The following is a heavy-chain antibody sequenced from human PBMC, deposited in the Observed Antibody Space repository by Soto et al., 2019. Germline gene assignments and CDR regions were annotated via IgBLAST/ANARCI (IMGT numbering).Heavy chain of an antibody. Sequence: SVKVSCKASGGTFSSYAIVWVRQAPGQGLEWMGGIIPIFGTANYAQKFQGRVTITADESTSTAYMELSSLRSEDTAVYYCARDRRGSYLNDAFDIWGQGTMVTVSS. CDR3: ARDRRGSYLNDAFDI. V-gene: IGHV1-69*13. D-gene: IGHD1-26*01. J-gene: IGHJ3*02. CDR2: IIPIFGTA. CDR1: GGTFSSYA.